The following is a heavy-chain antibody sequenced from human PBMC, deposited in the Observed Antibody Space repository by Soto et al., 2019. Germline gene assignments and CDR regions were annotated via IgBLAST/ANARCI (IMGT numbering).Heavy chain of an antibody. J-gene: IGHJ4*02. D-gene: IGHD2-15*01. Sequence: QVQLQESGPGLVKPSGTLSLTCAVSSGSISSSNWWRWVRQPPGKGLEWIGEIYHSGSTNYNPSLKSRVTISVDKSKNQFSLKLSSVTAADTAVYYCASLTSYCSGGSCYSDYFDYWGQGTLVTVSS. CDR1: SGSISSSNW. CDR3: ASLTSYCSGGSCYSDYFDY. CDR2: IYHSGST. V-gene: IGHV4-4*02.